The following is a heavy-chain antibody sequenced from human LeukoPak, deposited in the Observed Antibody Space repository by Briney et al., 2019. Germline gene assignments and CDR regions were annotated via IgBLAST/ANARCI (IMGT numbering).Heavy chain of an antibody. V-gene: IGHV4-4*02. CDR3: ASQVVVTATVYFQH. CDR1: GGSISSSNW. D-gene: IGHD2-21*02. CDR2: IYHSGST. J-gene: IGHJ1*01. Sequence: PSETLSLTCAVSGGSISSSNWWSWVRQPPGKGLEWIGEIYHSGSTNYNPSLKCRVTISVDKSKNQFSLKLSSVTAADTAVYYCASQVVVTATVYFQHWGQGTLVTVSS.